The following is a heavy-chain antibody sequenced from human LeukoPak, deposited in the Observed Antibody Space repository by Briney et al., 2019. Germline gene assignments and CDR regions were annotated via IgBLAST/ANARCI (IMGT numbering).Heavy chain of an antibody. CDR3: ARLNWNYHAFDI. D-gene: IGHD1-7*01. CDR1: GGSISSYY. V-gene: IGHV4-59*08. J-gene: IGHJ3*02. CDR2: IYYSGST. Sequence: NPSETLSLTCTVSGGSISSYYWSWIRQPPGKGLEWIGYIYYSGSTNYNPSLKSRVTMSIDTSKNQFSLKLSSVTAADTAVYYCARLNWNYHAFDIWGQGTMVTVSS.